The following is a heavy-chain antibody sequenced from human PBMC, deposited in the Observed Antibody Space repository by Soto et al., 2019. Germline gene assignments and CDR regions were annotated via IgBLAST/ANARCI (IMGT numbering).Heavy chain of an antibody. CDR2: INGDGSYT. Sequence: EVQLVESGGGLVQPGGSLRLSCAASGFTFSTYWMHWVRQAPEKGLLWVSHINGDGSYTDFADSVKGRFTISRDNAKNTVYPQMQSLRVEDTAVYFCVRTWHGFDIWGPGTMVTVSS. J-gene: IGHJ3*02. CDR1: GFTFSTYW. CDR3: VRTWHGFDI. V-gene: IGHV3-74*01.